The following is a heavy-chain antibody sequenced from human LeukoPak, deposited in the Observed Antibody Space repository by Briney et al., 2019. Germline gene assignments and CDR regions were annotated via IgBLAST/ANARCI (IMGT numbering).Heavy chain of an antibody. D-gene: IGHD5-18*01. CDR2: INPSGGTT. J-gene: IGHJ6*02. V-gene: IGHV1-46*01. CDR1: GYTFTSYY. CDR3: ARDLHPTWIQPGGDYGMDV. Sequence: ASVKVSCKASGYTFTSYYMPWVRQAPGQGLGWMGIINPSGGTTSYAQKFQGRVTMTRDTSTSTDYMEVSSLRSEDAAVYYCARDLHPTWIQPGGDYGMDVWGQGTTVTVSS.